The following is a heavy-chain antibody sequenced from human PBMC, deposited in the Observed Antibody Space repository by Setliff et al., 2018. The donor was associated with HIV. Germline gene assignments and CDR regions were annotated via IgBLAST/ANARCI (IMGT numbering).Heavy chain of an antibody. CDR3: ARKFRPGHGVDV. CDR2: MNTDGSST. CDR1: GFTFSSYW. V-gene: IGHV3-74*01. Sequence: GGSLRLSCAASGFTFSSYWMHWVRQAPGKGLVWVFGMNTDGSSTRYADSVKGRFTIFRDNAKSSMYLQMNSLRVEDTAVYYCARKFRPGHGVDVWGQGTTVTVSS. J-gene: IGHJ6*02. D-gene: IGHD3-10*01.